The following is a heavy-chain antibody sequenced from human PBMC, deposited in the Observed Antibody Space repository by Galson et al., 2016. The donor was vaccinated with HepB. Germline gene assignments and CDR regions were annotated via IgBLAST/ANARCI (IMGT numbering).Heavy chain of an antibody. CDR1: GYTFISYG. CDR2: IDAGNRGT. CDR3: ARVGPTTMVRGVAPYDH. Sequence: SVKVSCKASGYTFISYGIHWVRQAPGQGPEWLGGIDAGNRGTKYSQKFQDRVTITRDTSANTAYMDLSSLKSEDTAVYYCARVGPTTMVRGVAPYDHWGQGTLVTVSS. D-gene: IGHD3-10*01. J-gene: IGHJ4*02. V-gene: IGHV1-3*01.